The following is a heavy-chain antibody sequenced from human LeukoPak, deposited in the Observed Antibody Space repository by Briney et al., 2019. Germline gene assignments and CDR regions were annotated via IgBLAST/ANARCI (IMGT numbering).Heavy chain of an antibody. CDR1: GFTFSSYA. CDR3: AKVGVGYCSGGSCYSADAFDI. J-gene: IGHJ3*02. Sequence: PGGSLRLSCAASGFTFSSYAMSWVRQAPGKGLEWVSAISGSGGSTYYADSVKGRFTISRDNSKNTLYLQMNSLRAEDTAVYYCAKVGVGYCSGGSCYSADAFDIWGQGTMVTVSS. V-gene: IGHV3-23*01. D-gene: IGHD2-15*01. CDR2: ISGSGGST.